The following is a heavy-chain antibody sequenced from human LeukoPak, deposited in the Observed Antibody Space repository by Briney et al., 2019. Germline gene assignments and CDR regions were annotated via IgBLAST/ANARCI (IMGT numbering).Heavy chain of an antibody. V-gene: IGHV4-34*01. CDR2: INHSGST. D-gene: IGHD4-17*01. Sequence: SETLSLTCAVYGGSFSGYYWSWIRQPPGKGLEWIGEINHSGSTNYNPSLKSRVTMSVDTSKNQFSLKLNSVTAADTAVYYCVRAGDYGDYVGWFDPWGQGTLVTVSS. CDR3: VRAGDYGDYVGWFDP. J-gene: IGHJ5*02. CDR1: GGSFSGYY.